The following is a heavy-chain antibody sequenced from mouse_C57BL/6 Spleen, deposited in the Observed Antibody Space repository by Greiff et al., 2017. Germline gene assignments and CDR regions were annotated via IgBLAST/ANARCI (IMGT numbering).Heavy chain of an antibody. D-gene: IGHD1-1*01. CDR3: ARRFITTVVSDY. CDR2: IYPSDSET. CDR1: GYTFTSYW. J-gene: IGHJ2*01. Sequence: VQLQQPGAELVRPGSSVKLSCKASGYTFTSYWMDWVKQRPGQGLEWIGNIYPSDSETHYNQKFKDKATLTVDKSSSTAYMQLSSLTSEDSAFYYCARRFITTVVSDYWGQGTTLTVSS. V-gene: IGHV1-61*01.